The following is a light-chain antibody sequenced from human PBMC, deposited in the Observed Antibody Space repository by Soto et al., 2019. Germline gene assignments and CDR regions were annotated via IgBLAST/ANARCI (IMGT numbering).Light chain of an antibody. V-gene: IGLV1-40*01. J-gene: IGLJ2*01. CDR1: SSNIGAGYD. CDR3: QSSDSSLSGVV. Sequence: QSVLTQPPSVSGAPGQRVTISCTGSSSNIGAGYDVHWYQQLPGTAPKLLISGNSNRPSGVPDRFSGSKSGTSASLAITGLQAEDEAEYYCQSSDSSLSGVVFGGGTQLTVL. CDR2: GNS.